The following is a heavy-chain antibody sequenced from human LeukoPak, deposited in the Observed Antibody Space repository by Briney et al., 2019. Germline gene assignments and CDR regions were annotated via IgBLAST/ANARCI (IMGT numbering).Heavy chain of an antibody. CDR2: IYSSGST. Sequence: SETLSLTCTVPGGSISRYYWSWIRQPPGKGLEWIGYIYSSGSTKCNPSLKSRVTISVDTSKNHFSLRLSSVTAADTAVYYCARVPTAAGTNYYDFHGLDVWGQGTTVTVSS. V-gene: IGHV4-59*01. J-gene: IGHJ6*02. D-gene: IGHD6-13*01. CDR3: ARVPTAAGTNYYDFHGLDV. CDR1: GGSISRYY.